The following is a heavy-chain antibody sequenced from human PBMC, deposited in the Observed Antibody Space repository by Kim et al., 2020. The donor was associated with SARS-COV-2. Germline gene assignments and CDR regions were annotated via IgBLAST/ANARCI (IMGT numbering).Heavy chain of an antibody. D-gene: IGHD3-9*01. CDR3: AGGGFDDYYYYGMDV. V-gene: IGHV4-59*01. J-gene: IGHJ6*02. CDR1: GGSISTYY. Sequence: SETLSLTCTVSGGSISTYYWSWIRQPPGKGLEWIGYIYYSGSTNYNPSLKSRVNISLDTSKNQLFLKLSSVTAADTAVYYCAGGGFDDYYYYGMDVWGQGTTVTVSS. CDR2: IYYSGST.